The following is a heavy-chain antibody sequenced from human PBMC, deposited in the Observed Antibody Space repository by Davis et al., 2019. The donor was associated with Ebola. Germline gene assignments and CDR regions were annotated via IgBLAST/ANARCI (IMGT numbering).Heavy chain of an antibody. CDR2: ISSGSSYM. J-gene: IGHJ4*02. D-gene: IGHD1-26*01. CDR3: ARYSGTYRDY. CDR1: GFTFSSFN. Sequence: PGGSLRLSCAASGFTFSSFNMNWVRQAPGKELEWVSSISSGSSYMFYADSVKGRFTISRDNAKNSLHLQMNSLRVEDTAVYYCARYSGTYRDYWGQGTLVTVSS. V-gene: IGHV3-21*01.